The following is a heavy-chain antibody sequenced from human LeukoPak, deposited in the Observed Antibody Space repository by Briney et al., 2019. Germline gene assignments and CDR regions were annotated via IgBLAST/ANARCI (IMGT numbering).Heavy chain of an antibody. Sequence: PSETLSLTCTVSGGSISSGGYYWSWIRQHPGKGLEWIGYIYYSGSTYYNPSLKSRVTISVDTSKNQFSLKLSSVTAADTAVYYCARGGLAVQFDYWGQGTLVTVSS. CDR1: GGSISSGGYY. J-gene: IGHJ4*02. D-gene: IGHD3/OR15-3a*01. V-gene: IGHV4-31*03. CDR3: ARGGLAVQFDY. CDR2: IYYSGST.